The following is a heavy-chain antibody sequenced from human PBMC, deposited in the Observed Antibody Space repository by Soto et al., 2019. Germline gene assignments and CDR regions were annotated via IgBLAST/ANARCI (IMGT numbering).Heavy chain of an antibody. CDR3: ARDKGRKGVMDV. CDR1: GFTFSSYD. Sequence: GGSLRLSCAASGFTFSSYDMHWVRQATGKGLEWVSAIGTAGDTYYPGSVKGRFTISRENARNSLYLQMNSLRAGDTAVYYCARDKGRKGVMDVWGKGTTVTVSS. D-gene: IGHD2-8*01. V-gene: IGHV3-13*01. J-gene: IGHJ6*04. CDR2: IGTAGDT.